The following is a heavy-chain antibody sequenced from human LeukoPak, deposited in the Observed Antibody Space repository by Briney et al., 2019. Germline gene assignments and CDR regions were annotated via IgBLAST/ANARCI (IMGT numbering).Heavy chain of an antibody. J-gene: IGHJ4*02. D-gene: IGHD3-3*01. CDR1: GGSISSGSYY. CDR2: IYTSGST. Sequence: PSQTLSLTCTVSGGSISSGSYYWSWIRQPAGKGLEWIGRIYTSGSTNYNPSLKSRVTISVDTSKIQFSLKLSSVTAADTAVYYCARDPSTFGDFWSGYYDDYWGQGTLVTVSS. CDR3: ARDPSTFGDFWSGYYDDY. V-gene: IGHV4-61*02.